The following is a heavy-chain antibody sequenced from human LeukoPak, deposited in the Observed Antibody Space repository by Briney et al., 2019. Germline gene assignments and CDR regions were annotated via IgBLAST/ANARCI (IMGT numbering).Heavy chain of an antibody. CDR2: ISGSGGST. J-gene: IGHJ3*02. Sequence: GGSLRLFCAASGFTFSSYAMSWVRQAPGKGLEWVSAISGSGGSTYYADSVKGRFTISRDNSKNTLYLQMNSLRAEDTAVYYCARLNYDILTGFLGAFDIWGQGTMVTVSS. CDR1: GFTFSSYA. D-gene: IGHD3-9*01. CDR3: ARLNYDILTGFLGAFDI. V-gene: IGHV3-23*01.